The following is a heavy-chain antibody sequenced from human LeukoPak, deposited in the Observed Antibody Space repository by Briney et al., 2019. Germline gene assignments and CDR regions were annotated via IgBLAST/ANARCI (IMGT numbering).Heavy chain of an antibody. V-gene: IGHV1-18*01. CDR2: ISTYNAIT. Sequence: GASVKVSCKASGYTFTTHGISWVRQAPGRGLEWMGWISTYNAITNYAQKLQGRVTMTTDTSTSTSYMELRSLRSDDTAVYYCARDRGYVSASPCDYWGQGTLVTVSS. CDR3: ARDRGYVSASPCDY. D-gene: IGHD5-12*01. J-gene: IGHJ4*02. CDR1: GYTFTTHG.